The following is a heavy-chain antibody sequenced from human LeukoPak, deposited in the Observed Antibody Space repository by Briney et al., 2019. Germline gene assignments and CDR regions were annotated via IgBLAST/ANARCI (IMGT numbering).Heavy chain of an antibody. J-gene: IGHJ4*02. CDR3: AKTRPLDSSSWSHGDY. D-gene: IGHD6-13*01. Sequence: GGSLRLSCAASGFTFSSYAMSWVRQAPGKGMEWVSAISGSGDSTYYGDSVKGRFTISRDNSKNTLYLQMNSLRAEDTAVYYCAKTRPLDSSSWSHGDYWGQGTLVTVSS. CDR2: ISGSGDST. V-gene: IGHV3-23*01. CDR1: GFTFSSYA.